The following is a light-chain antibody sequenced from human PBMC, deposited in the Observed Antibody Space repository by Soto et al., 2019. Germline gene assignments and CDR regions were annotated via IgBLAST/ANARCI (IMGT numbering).Light chain of an antibody. J-gene: IGLJ2*01. CDR1: SSDVGGYKY. Sequence: QSVLTQPASVSGSHGQSITISCTGTSSDVGGYKYVSWYQQHPGKVPKLLIYEVSNRPSGVSNRFSGSKSGNTASLTISGLQAEDEADYYCSSYTDNNALLFGGGTKVTVL. CDR2: EVS. CDR3: SSYTDNNALL. V-gene: IGLV2-14*01.